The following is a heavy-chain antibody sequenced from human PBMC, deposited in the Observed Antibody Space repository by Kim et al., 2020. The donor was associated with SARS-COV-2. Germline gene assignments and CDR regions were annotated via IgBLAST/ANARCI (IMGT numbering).Heavy chain of an antibody. CDR2: ISAYNGNT. Sequence: ASVKVSCKASGYTFTSYGISWVRQAPGQGLEWMGWISAYNGNTNYAQKLQGRVTMTTDTSTSTAYMELRSLRSDDTAVYYCARDTGVLRFLEWANTGDYWGQGTLVTVSS. V-gene: IGHV1-18*01. CDR3: ARDTGVLRFLEWANTGDY. D-gene: IGHD3-3*01. J-gene: IGHJ4*02. CDR1: GYTFTSYG.